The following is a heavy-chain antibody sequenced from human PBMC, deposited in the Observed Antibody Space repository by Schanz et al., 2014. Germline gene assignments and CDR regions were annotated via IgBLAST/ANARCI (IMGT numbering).Heavy chain of an antibody. Sequence: EVQLVESGGGLVQPGGSLRLSCAASGFTLSNSDMHWVRQGTGKGLEWVSTIGYLGDTYYPDSVKGRFTDSRDSGQNSMYREMNSQRAGNAAVYGCARGTGWSLHYWGQGTMVTVSS. CDR2: IGYLGDT. D-gene: IGHD6-19*01. J-gene: IGHJ4*03. CDR3: ARGTGWSLHY. V-gene: IGHV3-13*01. CDR1: GFTLSNSD.